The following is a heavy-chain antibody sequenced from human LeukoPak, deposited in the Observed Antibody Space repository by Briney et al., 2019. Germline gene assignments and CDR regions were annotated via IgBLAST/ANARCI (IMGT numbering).Heavy chain of an antibody. V-gene: IGHV1-2*02. CDR2: INPNSGGT. J-gene: IGHJ5*02. CDR3: ARGRGDYVWGSYRSSWFDP. CDR1: GYTFTGYY. D-gene: IGHD3-16*02. Sequence: ASVKVSCKASGYTFTGYYMHRVRQAPGQGLEWMGWINPNSGGTNYAQKFQGRVTMTRDTSISTAYMELSRLRSDDTAVYYCARGRGDYVWGSYRSSWFDPWGQGTLVTVSS.